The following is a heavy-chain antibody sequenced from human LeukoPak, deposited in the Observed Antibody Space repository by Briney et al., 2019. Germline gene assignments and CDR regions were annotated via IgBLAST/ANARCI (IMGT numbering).Heavy chain of an antibody. J-gene: IGHJ4*02. CDR2: IIPIFGTA. CDR1: GGTFSSYA. V-gene: IGHV1-69*13. D-gene: IGHD3-3*01. Sequence: ASVKVSCKASGGTFSSYAISWVRQAPGQGLEWMGGIIPIFGTANHAQKFQGRVTITADESTSTAYMELSSLRSEDTAVYYCASRYDFWSGYYDWGQGTLVTVSS. CDR3: ASRYDFWSGYYD.